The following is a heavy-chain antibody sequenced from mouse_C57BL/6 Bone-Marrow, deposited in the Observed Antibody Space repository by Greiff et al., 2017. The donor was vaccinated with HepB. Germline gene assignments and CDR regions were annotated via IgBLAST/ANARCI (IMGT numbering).Heavy chain of an antibody. CDR3: AILRSYGSPLYFDV. D-gene: IGHD1-1*01. CDR2: IHHSDSDT. Sequence: QVQLKQSGAELVKPGASVKVSCKASGYTFTSYWMHWVKQRPGQGLEWIGRIHHSDSDTNYNQKFKGKATFTVDKSSSTAYMQLNSLTSEDSAVSYCAILRSYGSPLYFDVWGTGTTVTVSS. CDR1: GYTFTSYW. J-gene: IGHJ1*03. V-gene: IGHV1-74*01.